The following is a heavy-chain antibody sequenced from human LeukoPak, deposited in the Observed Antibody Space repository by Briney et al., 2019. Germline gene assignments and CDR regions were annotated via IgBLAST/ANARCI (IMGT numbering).Heavy chain of an antibody. J-gene: IGHJ4*02. Sequence: GGSLRLSCAASRFIFRSYGMHWVRQAPGKGLEWVAFIRSDGSTQYYADSVKGRFTISRDNSKNTLYLQMNSLRAEDTAVYYCAKDPGDGYNSFDYWGQGILVTVSS. CDR1: RFIFRSYG. V-gene: IGHV3-30*02. CDR2: IRSDGSTQ. CDR3: AKDPGDGYNSFDY. D-gene: IGHD5-24*01.